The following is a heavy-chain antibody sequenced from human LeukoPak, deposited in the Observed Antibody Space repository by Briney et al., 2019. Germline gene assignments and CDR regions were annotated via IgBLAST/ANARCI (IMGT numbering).Heavy chain of an antibody. CDR3: ARDGRIAAAGPFDY. CDR2: IYTSGST. V-gene: IGHV4-4*07. J-gene: IGHJ4*02. D-gene: IGHD6-13*01. CDR1: GGSISSYY. Sequence: SETLSLTCTVSGGSISSYYWSWIRQPAGKGLEWIGRIYTSGSTNYNPSLKSRVTISVDKSKNQFSLKLSSVTAANTAVYYCARDGRIAAAGPFDYWGQGTLVTVSS.